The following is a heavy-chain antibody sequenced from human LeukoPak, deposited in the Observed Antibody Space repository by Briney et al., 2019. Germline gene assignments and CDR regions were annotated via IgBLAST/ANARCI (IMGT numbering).Heavy chain of an antibody. CDR3: ARGRHEYIYGYRPTEMGHYFDH. V-gene: IGHV1-18*01. Sequence: ASVKVSCKASGYTFTSYGISWVRQAPGQGLEWMGWISAYNGNTNYAQKLQGRVTMTTDTSTSTAYMELRSLRSDDTAIYYCARGRHEYIYGYRPTEMGHYFDHWGQGILVTVSS. CDR1: GYTFTSYG. D-gene: IGHD5-18*01. J-gene: IGHJ4*02. CDR2: ISAYNGNT.